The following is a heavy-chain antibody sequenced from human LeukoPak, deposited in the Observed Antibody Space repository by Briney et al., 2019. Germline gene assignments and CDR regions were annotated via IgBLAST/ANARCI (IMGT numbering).Heavy chain of an antibody. J-gene: IGHJ4*02. Sequence: GGSLRLSCATSGFSFSRYEMNWVRQAPGKGLEWVAYIDSRSSTIYYADSMKGRFTISRDNAKNSLYLQMNSLRVGDTAIYYCAREEYQVLLDWGQGILVTVAS. CDR1: GFSFSRYE. V-gene: IGHV3-48*03. CDR3: AREEYQVLLD. D-gene: IGHD2-15*01. CDR2: IDSRSSTI.